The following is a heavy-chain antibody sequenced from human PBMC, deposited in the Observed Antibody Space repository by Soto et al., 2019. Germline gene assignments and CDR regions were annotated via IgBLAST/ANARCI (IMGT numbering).Heavy chain of an antibody. Sequence: EVQLVESGGGLVKPGGSLRLSCAASGFTFSNAWMNWVRQAPGKGLEWVGRIKSKTDGGTTDYAAPVKGRFTISRDDSKNTLYLQMNSLKTEDTAVYYCTTEGYIMDVIIEYYYGMDVWGQGTTVTVSS. J-gene: IGHJ6*02. CDR2: IKSKTDGGTT. CDR1: GFTFSNAW. D-gene: IGHD3-10*01. CDR3: TTEGYIMDVIIEYYYGMDV. V-gene: IGHV3-15*07.